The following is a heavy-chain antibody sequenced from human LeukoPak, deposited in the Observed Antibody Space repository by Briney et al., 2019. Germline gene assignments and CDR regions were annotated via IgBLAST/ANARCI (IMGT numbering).Heavy chain of an antibody. V-gene: IGHV3-23*01. Sequence: GALRLSCAASGFTFSTYGMSWVRQAPGKGLEWVSGISGSGGASHYADSVKGRFTISRDNSKNTLYLQMNSLRAEDTAVYYCARRAGAYSHPYDYWGQGTPVTVSS. CDR1: GFTFSTYG. CDR3: ARRAGAYSHPYDY. CDR2: ISGSGGAS. D-gene: IGHD4/OR15-4a*01. J-gene: IGHJ4*02.